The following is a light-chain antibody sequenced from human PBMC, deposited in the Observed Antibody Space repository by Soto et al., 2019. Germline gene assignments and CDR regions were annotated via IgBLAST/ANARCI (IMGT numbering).Light chain of an antibody. V-gene: IGLV1-51*01. J-gene: IGLJ2*01. CDR1: SSNIGSNY. Sequence: QSVLTQPPSVSAAPGQKVTISCSGSSSNIGSNYVSWYQQLPGTAPKLLIYDNNKRPSGIPDRFSGSKSGTSATLGITGLQTGDEADDYCGTWDSSLSAVVFGGGTKLTVL. CDR2: DNN. CDR3: GTWDSSLSAVV.